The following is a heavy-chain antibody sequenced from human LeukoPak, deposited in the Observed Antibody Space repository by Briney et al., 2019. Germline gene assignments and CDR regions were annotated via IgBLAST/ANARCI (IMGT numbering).Heavy chain of an antibody. CDR1: GGSISSYY. D-gene: IGHD3-22*01. CDR3: AREVWLSDPYYYYGMDV. V-gene: IGHV4-59*01. CDR2: IYYSAST. Sequence: SETLSLTCTVSGGSISSYYWSWIRQPPGKGLEWIGYIYYSASTNYNPSLKSRVTISVDTSKNQFSLKLSSVTAADTAVYYCAREVWLSDPYYYYGMDVWGQGTTVTVSS. J-gene: IGHJ6*02.